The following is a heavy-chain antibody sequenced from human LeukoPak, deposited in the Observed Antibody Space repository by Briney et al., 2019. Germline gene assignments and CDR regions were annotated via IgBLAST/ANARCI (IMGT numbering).Heavy chain of an antibody. J-gene: IGHJ5*02. V-gene: IGHV1-18*01. CDR3: ARGPQAYCSGGSCEVDP. CDR1: GYTFTSYG. Sequence: GASVKVSCKASGYTFTSYGISWVLQAPGQGLEWMGWISAYNGNTNYAQKLQGRVTMTTDTSTSTAYMELRSLRSDDTAVYYCARGPQAYCSGGSCEVDPWGQGTLVTVSS. CDR2: ISAYNGNT. D-gene: IGHD2-15*01.